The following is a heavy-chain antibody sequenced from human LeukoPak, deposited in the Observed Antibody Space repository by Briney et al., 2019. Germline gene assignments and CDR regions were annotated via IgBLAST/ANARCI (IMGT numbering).Heavy chain of an antibody. D-gene: IGHD1-26*01. V-gene: IGHV3-23*01. Sequence: GGSLRLSCAASGFTFSTYAMTWVRQAPGKGLEWVSLISGTGGSTYYADSVKGRFTISRDNAKNSLYLQMNSLRAEDTAVYYCAREEWELLRYYYYYMDVWGKGTTVTVSS. J-gene: IGHJ6*03. CDR2: ISGTGGST. CDR3: AREEWELLRYYYYYMDV. CDR1: GFTFSTYA.